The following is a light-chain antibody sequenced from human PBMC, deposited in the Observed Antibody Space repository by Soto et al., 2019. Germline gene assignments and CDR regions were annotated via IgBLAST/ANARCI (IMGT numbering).Light chain of an antibody. CDR1: QGIGNY. J-gene: IGKJ1*01. Sequence: DIQMTQSPSSLSASVGDRVTITCRASQGIGNYLAWLQQKPGKVPKLLIYAASTLQSGVPSRFSGSGSGTDFTLTISSLQPEEVATYYCQKYSSASWTFGQGTKVEIK. CDR3: QKYSSASWT. CDR2: AAS. V-gene: IGKV1-27*01.